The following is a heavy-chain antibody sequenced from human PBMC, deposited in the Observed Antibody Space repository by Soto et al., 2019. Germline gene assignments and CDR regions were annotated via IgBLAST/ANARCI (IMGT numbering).Heavy chain of an antibody. Sequence: GGSLRLSCTGSGVIFNNYALNWVRQAPGKGLEWVASITRDGYNKYYADSVKGRFTISRDSSRDTLSLQMTALTIEDSSVYYCTKSSGGSSSVGMDYWGQGTRVTVSS. V-gene: IGHV3-30*04. CDR1: GVIFNNYA. CDR3: TKSSGGSSSVGMDY. D-gene: IGHD6-6*01. J-gene: IGHJ4*02. CDR2: ITRDGYNK.